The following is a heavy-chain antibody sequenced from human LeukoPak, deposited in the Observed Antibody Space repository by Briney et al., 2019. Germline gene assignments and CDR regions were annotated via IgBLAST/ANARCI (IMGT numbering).Heavy chain of an antibody. J-gene: IGHJ4*02. CDR1: GFTFSSYG. CDR2: ISGSGGSI. V-gene: IGHV3-23*01. CDR3: AKDRPTVYSSSWLHFLDS. Sequence: GGSLRLSCAASGFTFSSYGMIWVRQAPGKGLEWVSGISGSGGSIYVADSVKGRFTTSRDNSKNTLYLQMNSLRVDDTAVYYCAKDRPTVYSSSWLHFLDSWGQGTLVAVSS. D-gene: IGHD6-13*01.